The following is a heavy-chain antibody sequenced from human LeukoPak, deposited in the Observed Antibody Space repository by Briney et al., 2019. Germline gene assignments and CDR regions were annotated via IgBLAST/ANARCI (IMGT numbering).Heavy chain of an antibody. CDR3: ATRRNTVVVPAALIDY. Sequence: GGSLRLSCAASGFIFSDYAMHWVRQAPGKGLEYVSAISTDGTGTYYAASVRGRFTISRDNSKNTLYLQMNSLRAEDTAVYYCATRRNTVVVPAALIDYWGQGTLVTVSS. J-gene: IGHJ4*02. CDR1: GFIFSDYA. D-gene: IGHD2-2*01. V-gene: IGHV3-64*02. CDR2: ISTDGTGT.